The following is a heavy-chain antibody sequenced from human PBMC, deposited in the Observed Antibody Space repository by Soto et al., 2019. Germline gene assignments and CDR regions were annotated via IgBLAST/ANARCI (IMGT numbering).Heavy chain of an antibody. Sequence: GGSLRLSCAASGFTFSSYGMRWVRQAPGKGLEWVAVISYDGSNKYYADSVKGRFTISRDNSKNTLYLQMNSLRAEDTAVYYCAKDLGYYDFWSGYYYYYGMDVWGQGTTVTVSS. V-gene: IGHV3-30*18. CDR3: AKDLGYYDFWSGYYYYYGMDV. J-gene: IGHJ6*02. CDR2: ISYDGSNK. D-gene: IGHD3-3*01. CDR1: GFTFSSYG.